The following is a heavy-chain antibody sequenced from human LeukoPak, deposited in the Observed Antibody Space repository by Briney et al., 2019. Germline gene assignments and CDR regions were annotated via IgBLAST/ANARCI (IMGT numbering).Heavy chain of an antibody. CDR2: ISSSSSYI. CDR3: ARAGYSYGTGYYFDY. J-gene: IGHJ4*02. D-gene: IGHD5-18*01. CDR1: GFTFSSYS. V-gene: IGHV3-21*04. Sequence: GGSLRLSCAASGFTFSSYSMNWVRQAPGKGLEWVSSISSSSSYIYYADSVKGRFTISRDNAKNSLYLQMNSLRAEDAAVYYCARAGYSYGTGYYFDYWGQGALVTVSS.